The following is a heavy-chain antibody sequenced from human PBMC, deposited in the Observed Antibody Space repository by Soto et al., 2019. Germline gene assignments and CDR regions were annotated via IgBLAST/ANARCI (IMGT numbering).Heavy chain of an antibody. D-gene: IGHD3-16*01. CDR2: ISSSGRTI. CDR3: ARALGMGGDGYN. J-gene: IGHJ4*02. CDR1: GFTSSDYY. Sequence: QVQLVESGGDLVKPGGSLRLSCAASGFTSSDYYMSWIRQAPGKGLEWVSYISSSGRTIYYADSVKGRFTISRDNAKNSLYLQISSLRAEDTPVYYCARALGMGGDGYNWGQGTLVTVSS. V-gene: IGHV3-11*01.